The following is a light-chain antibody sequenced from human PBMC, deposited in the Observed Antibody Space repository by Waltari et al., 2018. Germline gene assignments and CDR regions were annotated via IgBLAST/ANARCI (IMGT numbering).Light chain of an antibody. Sequence: SYVLTQPPSMSVPPGETASISCGGYNIATTSVHWYQQRPGQAPVLVMYYDSDRPSGIPERFSGSNTGDTATLTISRIEAGDEADYYCQVWDSSSDHPWVFGGGTKLTVL. CDR3: QVWDSSSDHPWV. CDR2: YDS. CDR1: NIATTS. V-gene: IGLV3-21*04. J-gene: IGLJ3*02.